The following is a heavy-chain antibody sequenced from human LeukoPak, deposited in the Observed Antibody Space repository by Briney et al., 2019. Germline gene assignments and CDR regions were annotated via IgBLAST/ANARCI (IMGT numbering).Heavy chain of an antibody. CDR3: ARETRITMVRRATGYFDY. Sequence: PSETLSLTCTVSGGSISSGGYYWSWIRQPPGKGLEWIGYIYHSGSTYYNPSLKSRVTISVDRSKNQFSLKLSSVTAADTAVYYCARETRITMVRRATGYFDYWGQGTLVTVSS. V-gene: IGHV4-30-2*01. CDR1: GGSISSGGYY. J-gene: IGHJ4*02. D-gene: IGHD3-10*01. CDR2: IYHSGST.